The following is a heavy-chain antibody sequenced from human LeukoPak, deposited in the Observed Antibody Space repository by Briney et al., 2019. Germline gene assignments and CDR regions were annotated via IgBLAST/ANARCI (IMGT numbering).Heavy chain of an antibody. D-gene: IGHD3-3*01. V-gene: IGHV4-39*01. Sequence: SETLSLTCTVSGGSISSSSYYWGWIRQPPGKGLEWIGSIYYSGSTYYNPSLKSRVTISVDTSKNQFSLKLSSVTAADTAVYYCAITIFGVLIMGYFQHWGQGTLVTVSS. CDR3: AITIFGVLIMGYFQH. J-gene: IGHJ1*01. CDR1: GGSISSSSYY. CDR2: IYYSGST.